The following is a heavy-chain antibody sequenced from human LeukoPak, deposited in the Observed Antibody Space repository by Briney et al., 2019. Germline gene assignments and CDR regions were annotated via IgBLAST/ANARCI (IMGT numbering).Heavy chain of an antibody. CDR3: ATGGIAARLFFDY. D-gene: IGHD6-6*01. Sequence: PGGSLRLSCAASGFTFSSYAMSWVRQAPGKGLEWVSAISGSGGSTYYADSVKGRFTISRDNSKNTLYLQMNSLRAEDTAVYYCATGGIAARLFFDYWGQGTLVTVSS. J-gene: IGHJ4*02. V-gene: IGHV3-23*01. CDR1: GFTFSSYA. CDR2: ISGSGGST.